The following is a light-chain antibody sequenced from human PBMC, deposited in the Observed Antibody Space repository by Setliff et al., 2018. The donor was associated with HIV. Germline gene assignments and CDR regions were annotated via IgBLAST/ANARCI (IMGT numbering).Light chain of an antibody. CDR3: SSYAITNTLP. CDR2: EVR. Sequence: ALTQPASVSGSPGQSIAISCTGTSSDVGGYSYVSWYQQHPGKAPKLIIYEVRNRPSGVSNRFSGSKSGNTASLTISGLQAEDEADYYCSSYAITNTLPFGTGTKVTVL. J-gene: IGLJ1*01. V-gene: IGLV2-14*01. CDR1: SSDVGGYSY.